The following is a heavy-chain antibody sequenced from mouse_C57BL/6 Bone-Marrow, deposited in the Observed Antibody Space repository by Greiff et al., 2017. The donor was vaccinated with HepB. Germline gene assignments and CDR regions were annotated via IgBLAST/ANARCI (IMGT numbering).Heavy chain of an antibody. J-gene: IGHJ4*01. D-gene: IGHD2-2*01. Sequence: EVQLQQSGPELVKPGASVKIPCKASGYTFTDYNMDWVKQSHGKSLEWIGDINPNNGGTIYNQKFKGKATLTVDKSSSTAYMERRSLTSEDTAVYYCARSHYGYCYAMDYWGQGTSVTVSS. V-gene: IGHV1-18*01. CDR3: ARSHYGYCYAMDY. CDR2: INPNNGGT. CDR1: GYTFTDYN.